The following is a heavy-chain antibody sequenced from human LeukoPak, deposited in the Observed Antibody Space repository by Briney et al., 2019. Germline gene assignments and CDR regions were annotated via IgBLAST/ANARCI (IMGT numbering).Heavy chain of an antibody. D-gene: IGHD6-6*01. J-gene: IGHJ5*02. CDR3: ARGSIAVNWFDP. CDR2: TYYRSKWYN. V-gene: IGHV6-1*01. Sequence: SQTLSLTFAISGDSVSINSAAWNWVRQSPSRGLEWLGRTYYRSKWYNDYAVSVKSRITINPDTSKNQFSLQLNSVTPEDTAVYYCARGSIAVNWFDPWGQGTLVTVSS. CDR1: GDSVSINSAA.